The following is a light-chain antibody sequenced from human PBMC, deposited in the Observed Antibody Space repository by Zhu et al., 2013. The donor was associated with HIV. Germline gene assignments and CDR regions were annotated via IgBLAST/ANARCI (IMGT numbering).Light chain of an antibody. J-gene: IGKJ4*01. V-gene: IGKV1-39*01. CDR2: STS. CDR1: QSISSW. CDR3: QQSHSIPLT. Sequence: DIQMTQSPSTLSASVGDRVTITCRASQSISSWLAWYQQKPGKAPKVLIYSTSTLQSGVPSRFSGSGSGTVFTLTISSLQPEDFATYYCQQSHSIPLTFAGGTKVEIK.